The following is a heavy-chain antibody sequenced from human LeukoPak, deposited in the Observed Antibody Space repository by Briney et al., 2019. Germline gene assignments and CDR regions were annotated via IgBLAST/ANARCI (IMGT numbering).Heavy chain of an antibody. CDR3: ARDGCSGGNCHNFRY. D-gene: IGHD2-15*01. Sequence: GRSLRLSCAASGFTFNSYTMHWVRQAPGKGLEWVAIISCDGSNKYYADSVKGRFTISRDNSNNTLYLQMNSLRAEDTAVYYCARDGCSGGNCHNFRYWGQGTLVTVSS. V-gene: IGHV3-30-3*01. J-gene: IGHJ4*02. CDR2: ISCDGSNK. CDR1: GFTFNSYT.